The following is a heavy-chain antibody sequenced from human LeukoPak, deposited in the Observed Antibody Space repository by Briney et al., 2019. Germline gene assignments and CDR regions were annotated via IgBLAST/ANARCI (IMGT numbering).Heavy chain of an antibody. Sequence: KPSETLSLTCAVDGGSFSGYYWSWIRQPPGKGLEWIGEINHSGSTNYNPSLKSRVTISVDTSKNQFSLKLSSVTAADTAVYYCASAYDFWSGPLDYWGQGTLVTVSS. V-gene: IGHV4-34*01. J-gene: IGHJ4*02. CDR2: INHSGST. CDR3: ASAYDFWSGPLDY. CDR1: GGSFSGYY. D-gene: IGHD3-3*01.